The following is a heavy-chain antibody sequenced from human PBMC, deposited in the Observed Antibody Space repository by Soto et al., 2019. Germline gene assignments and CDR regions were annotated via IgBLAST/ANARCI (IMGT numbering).Heavy chain of an antibody. CDR3: VPNFDY. J-gene: IGHJ4*02. V-gene: IGHV3-30-3*01. CDR2: ISKNATHE. Sequence: QVEVVQSGGGVVQPGKSLRLSCAASGFIFSDYGVHWARQAPGKGLQWVAFISKNATHEYYADSVKGRFTISRDNSKNMVYLQMKSPRPEDTAVYYCVPNFDYWGQGTLVTVSP. CDR1: GFIFSDYG.